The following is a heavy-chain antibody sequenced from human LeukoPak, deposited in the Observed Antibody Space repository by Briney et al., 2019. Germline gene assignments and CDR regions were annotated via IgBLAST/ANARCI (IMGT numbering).Heavy chain of an antibody. V-gene: IGHV3-74*01. D-gene: IGHD5-12*01. CDR3: ARDGFSKSRFRYGMDV. J-gene: IGHJ6*02. CDR2: INGRGSST. Sequence: PGGSLRLSCAASGFTFSNSWLHWVRQAPGKGLVWVSRINGRGSSTSYADSVKGRFTISRDNSKNTLYLQMNSLRAEDTAVYYCARDGFSKSRFRYGMDVWGQGTTVTVSS. CDR1: GFTFSNSW.